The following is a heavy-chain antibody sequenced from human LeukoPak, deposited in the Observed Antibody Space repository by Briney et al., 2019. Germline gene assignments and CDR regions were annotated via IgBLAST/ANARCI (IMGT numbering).Heavy chain of an antibody. CDR3: AREAPICRNADCRTGFDY. D-gene: IGHD1-1*01. CDR1: GFTFSSYD. V-gene: IGHV3-30*02. CDR2: IKFHGHET. J-gene: IGHJ4*02. Sequence: GGSLRLSCADSGFTFSSYDLHWVRQAPGKGLERVAFIKFHGHETFYADSVEGRFTFSRDNSRNTVYLQMNSLRSEDTAVYYCAREAPICRNADCRTGFDYWGQGTLVAVSS.